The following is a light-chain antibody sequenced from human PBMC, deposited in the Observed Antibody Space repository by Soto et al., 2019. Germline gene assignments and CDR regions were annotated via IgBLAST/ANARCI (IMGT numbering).Light chain of an antibody. CDR1: QTVSSS. CDR3: QQRSNWWT. V-gene: IGKV3-11*01. J-gene: IGKJ1*01. CDR2: EAS. Sequence: EIVLTQSPATLSLSPVERATLSCRASQTVSSSLAWYQQKPGQAPRLLIYEASNRATGIPARFSGSESGTVFTLTIHSLEPEDFAVYYCQQRSNWWTFGQGTKVDIK.